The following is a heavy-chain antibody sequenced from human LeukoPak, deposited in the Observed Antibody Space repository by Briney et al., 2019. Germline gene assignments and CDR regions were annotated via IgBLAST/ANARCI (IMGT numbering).Heavy chain of an antibody. CDR3: VKSGSWNYYGMDV. V-gene: IGHV1-3*01. Sequence: GASVKVSCKASGYTFTSNGVHWVRQAPGQGLEWMGWINAGNGNTKYSQKFQGRVTVSRDTSASTACMELSSLRSEDTAVYYCVKSGSWNYYGMDVWGQGTTVTVSS. D-gene: IGHD1-26*01. CDR1: GYTFTSNG. J-gene: IGHJ6*02. CDR2: INAGNGNT.